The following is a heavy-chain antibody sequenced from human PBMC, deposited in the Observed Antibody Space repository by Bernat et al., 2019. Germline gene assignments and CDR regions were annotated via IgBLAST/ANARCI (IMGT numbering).Heavy chain of an antibody. J-gene: IGHJ4*02. CDR1: GFTFSSYA. Sequence: EVQLLESGGGLVQPGGSLRLSCAASGFTFSSYAMSWVRQAPGKGLEWVSAISGSGGSTDYADSVKCRFTISRDNSKNTLYLQMNSLRAEDTAVYYCAGPLYYYDSSGYYVDYWGQGTLVTVSS. CDR3: AGPLYYYDSSGYYVDY. CDR2: ISGSGGST. V-gene: IGHV3-23*01. D-gene: IGHD3-22*01.